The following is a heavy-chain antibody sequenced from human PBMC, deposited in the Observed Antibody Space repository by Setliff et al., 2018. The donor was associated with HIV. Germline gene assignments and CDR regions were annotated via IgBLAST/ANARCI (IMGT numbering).Heavy chain of an antibody. Sequence: ASVKVSCKSSGYTFTDYFMHWVRQAPGQGLEWMGWISPDNANTRISQRFRGSVTMTRDASINTAYMELSSLTSDDTAVYYCARDWSMTSRESNWFDPWGQGTLVTVSS. CDR2: ISPDNANT. J-gene: IGHJ5*02. CDR1: GYTFTDYF. V-gene: IGHV1-2*02. D-gene: IGHD6-6*01. CDR3: ARDWSMTSRESNWFDP.